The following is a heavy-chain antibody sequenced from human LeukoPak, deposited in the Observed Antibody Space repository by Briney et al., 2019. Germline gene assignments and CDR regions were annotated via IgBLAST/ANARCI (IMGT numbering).Heavy chain of an antibody. CDR2: ISSSGSTI. V-gene: IGHV3-48*04. Sequence: PGGSLRLSCSASGFNFTKYGMHWVRQAPGKGLEWVSYISSSGSTIYYADSVKGRFTISRDNAKNSLYLQMNSLRAEDTAVYYCARDWACSSSSVYGEDYWGQGTLVTVSS. J-gene: IGHJ4*02. D-gene: IGHD6-13*01. CDR1: GFNFTKYG. CDR3: ARDWACSSSSVYGEDY.